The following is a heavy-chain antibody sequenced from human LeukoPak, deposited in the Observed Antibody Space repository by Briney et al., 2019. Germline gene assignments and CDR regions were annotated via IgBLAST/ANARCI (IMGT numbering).Heavy chain of an antibody. D-gene: IGHD4-23*01. J-gene: IGHJ4*02. CDR3: ARDSPDYGGKGFDY. CDR2: ITDSGRKT. V-gene: IGHV3-23*01. CDR1: GFTFSSYW. Sequence: GGSLRLSCAASGFTFSSYWMNWVRQASGKGLEWVSGITDSGRKTYYADSVKGRFTISRDNSKNSLYLQMNSLRAEDTAIYYCARDSPDYGGKGFDYWGQGTLVTVSS.